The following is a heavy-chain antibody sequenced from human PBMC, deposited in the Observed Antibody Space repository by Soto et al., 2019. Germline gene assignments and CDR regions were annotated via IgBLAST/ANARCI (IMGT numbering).Heavy chain of an antibody. Sequence: ASVKVSCKASGYTFTSYGISWVRQAPGQGLEWMGWISAYNGNTNYAQKLQGRVTMTADTSTSTAYMELRSLRSDDTAVYYCARDGRYCSSTSCYTTYFQHWGQGTLVTVSS. D-gene: IGHD2-2*02. CDR3: ARDGRYCSSTSCYTTYFQH. V-gene: IGHV1-18*04. J-gene: IGHJ1*01. CDR2: ISAYNGNT. CDR1: GYTFTSYG.